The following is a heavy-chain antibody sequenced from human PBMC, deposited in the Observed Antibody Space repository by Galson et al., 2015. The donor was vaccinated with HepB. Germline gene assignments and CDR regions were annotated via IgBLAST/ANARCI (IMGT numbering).Heavy chain of an antibody. CDR1: GFTFSTYS. J-gene: IGHJ6*02. CDR3: TRDRYCTSTTFSGYYYGMDV. V-gene: IGHV3-48*02. CDR2: ISSSSSNR. Sequence: SLRLSCAASGFTFSTYSMNWVRQAPGKGLEWISYISSSSSNRYYADSVNGRFTISRDDAKNSLYLQMNSLRDEDTAVYYCTRDRYCTSTTFSGYYYGMDVWGQGTTVTVSS. D-gene: IGHD2-2*01.